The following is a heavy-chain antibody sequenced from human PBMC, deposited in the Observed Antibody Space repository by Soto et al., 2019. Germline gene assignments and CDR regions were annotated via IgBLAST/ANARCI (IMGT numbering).Heavy chain of an antibody. CDR1: GFTVSSSY. D-gene: IGHD6-13*01. Sequence: GGSLRLSCAASGFTVSSSYMSWVRQAAGKGLEWVSVIFGGGSTYHADSVRGRFTISRDNSKNTLYLQMSSLRVEDTAVYYCTRDLPGYASSWPREWGQGTLVTVSS. CDR2: IFGGGST. V-gene: IGHV3-53*01. CDR3: TRDLPGYASSWPRE. J-gene: IGHJ4*02.